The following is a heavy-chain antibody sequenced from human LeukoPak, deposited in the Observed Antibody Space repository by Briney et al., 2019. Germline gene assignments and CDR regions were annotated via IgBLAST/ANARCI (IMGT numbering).Heavy chain of an antibody. Sequence: GGSLRLSCAASGFTFRSYAMHWVRQAPGKGLEWVAVISYDGSNKYYADSVKGRFTISRDNSKNTLYLQMNSLRAEDTAVYYCARAGGIVATIDYWGQGTLVTVSS. V-gene: IGHV3-30-3*01. J-gene: IGHJ4*02. D-gene: IGHD5-12*01. CDR2: ISYDGSNK. CDR1: GFTFRSYA. CDR3: ARAGGIVATIDY.